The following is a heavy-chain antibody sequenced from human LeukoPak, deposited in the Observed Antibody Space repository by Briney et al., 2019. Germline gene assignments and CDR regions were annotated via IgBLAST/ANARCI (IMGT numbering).Heavy chain of an antibody. CDR2: IYYSGNT. V-gene: IGHV4-31*02. J-gene: IGHJ4*02. Sequence: LRLSCAASGFTFSNAYMNWVRQAPGKGLEWIGYIYYSGNTYYNPSLKSRVTISGDTSKNQFSLKLSSVTAADTAVYYCARGRSMIVVVPLIDYWGQGTLVTVSS. CDR3: ARGRSMIVVVPLIDY. CDR1: GFTFSNAY. D-gene: IGHD3-22*01.